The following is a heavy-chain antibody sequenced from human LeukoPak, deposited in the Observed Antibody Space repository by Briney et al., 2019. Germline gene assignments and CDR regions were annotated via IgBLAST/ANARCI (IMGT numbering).Heavy chain of an antibody. CDR1: GYTFTSYD. J-gene: IGHJ5*02. CDR2: MNPNSGNT. CDR3: ARRTLGSRRNWFDP. V-gene: IGHV1-8*03. Sequence: ASVKVSCKASGYTFTSYDINWVRQATGQGLEWMGWMNPNSGNTGYAQKFQGRVTITRNTSISTAYMKLSSLRSEDTAVYYCARRTLGSRRNWFDPWGQGTLVTVSS.